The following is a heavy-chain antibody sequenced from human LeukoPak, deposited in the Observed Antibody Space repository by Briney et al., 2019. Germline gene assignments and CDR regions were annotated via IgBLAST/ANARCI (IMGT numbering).Heavy chain of an antibody. D-gene: IGHD3-16*01. CDR2: IRDDGSTR. CDR3: AKVPHSWGLFVS. CDR1: GFTFSRYG. Sequence: GGSLRLSCAASGFTFSRYGLHWVRQAPGKGLEWAAFIRDDGSTRYYADSVKGRFTVSRDNPKNTLYLQMDSLRTEDTAVYYCAKVPHSWGLFVSWGQGTLVTVSS. V-gene: IGHV3-30*02. J-gene: IGHJ4*02.